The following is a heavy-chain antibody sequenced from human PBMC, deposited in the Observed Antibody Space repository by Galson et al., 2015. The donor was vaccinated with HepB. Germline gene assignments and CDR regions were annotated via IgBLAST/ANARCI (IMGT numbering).Heavy chain of an antibody. CDR2: ISYDGNDK. Sequence: SLRLSCAASGFTFSSYAMSWVRQAPGKGLEWVAVISYDGNDKYYADSVKGRFTISRDNSKNTLYLQMNSLRAEDTAVYYCARPGPDAFDNWGQGTMVTVSS. V-gene: IGHV3-30-3*01. CDR1: GFTFSSYA. CDR3: ARPGPDAFDN. J-gene: IGHJ3*02.